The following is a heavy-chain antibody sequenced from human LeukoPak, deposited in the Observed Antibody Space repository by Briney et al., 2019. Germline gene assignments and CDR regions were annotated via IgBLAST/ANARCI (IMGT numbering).Heavy chain of an antibody. CDR1: GGAISSYY. Sequence: PSETLSLTCTVYGGAISSYYWSWIRQPAGKGLEWIGRIYTSGSTNYNPSLKSRVTMSVDTSKNQFSLKLSSVTAADTAVYYCARDRGRTGPRIGHPTIFGVVGHNWFDPWGQGTLVTVSS. CDR3: ARDRGRTGPRIGHPTIFGVVGHNWFDP. V-gene: IGHV4-4*07. CDR2: IYTSGST. J-gene: IGHJ5*02. D-gene: IGHD3-3*01.